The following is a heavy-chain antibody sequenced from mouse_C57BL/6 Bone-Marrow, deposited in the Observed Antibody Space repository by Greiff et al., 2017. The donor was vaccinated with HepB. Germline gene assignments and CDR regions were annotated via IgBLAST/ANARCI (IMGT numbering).Heavy chain of an antibody. D-gene: IGHD2-2*01. J-gene: IGHJ3*01. CDR3: ARDNGYQGGFAY. CDR1: GYSITSGYY. CDR2: ISYDGSN. V-gene: IGHV3-6*01. Sequence: VQLQQSGPGLVKPSQSLSLTCSVTGYSITSGYYWNWIRQFPGNKLEWMGYISYDGSNNYNPSLKNRISITRDTSKNQFFLKLNSVTTEDTATYYCARDNGYQGGFAYWGQGTLVTVSA.